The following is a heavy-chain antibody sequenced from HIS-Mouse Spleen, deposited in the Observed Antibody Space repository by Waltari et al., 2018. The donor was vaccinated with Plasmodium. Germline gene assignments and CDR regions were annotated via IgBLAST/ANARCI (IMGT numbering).Heavy chain of an antibody. J-gene: IGHJ4*02. V-gene: IGHV3-30*18. D-gene: IGHD3-16*01. Sequence: QVQLVESGGGVVQPGRSLRLSCAASGFTFSSYGMHWVRQAPGKGLEGVAVRSYEGSNKYYADSVKGRFTISRDNSKNTLYLQMNSLRAEDTAVYYCAKAQGVINFDYWGQGTLVTVSS. CDR1: GFTFSSYG. CDR3: AKAQGVINFDY. CDR2: RSYEGSNK.